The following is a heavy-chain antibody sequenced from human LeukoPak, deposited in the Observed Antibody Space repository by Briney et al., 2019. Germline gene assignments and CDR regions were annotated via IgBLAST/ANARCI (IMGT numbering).Heavy chain of an antibody. Sequence: GGSLRLSCAASGFTFSSYWMTWVRQAPGKGLEGMANIKQDGSEKYYVDSVKGRFTISRDNAKNSLYLQMNSLRAEDTAVYYCAWGYYGSGSYYTAYWGQGTLVTVSS. CDR3: AWGYYGSGSYYTAY. CDR1: GFTFSSYW. D-gene: IGHD3-10*01. CDR2: IKQDGSEK. V-gene: IGHV3-7*04. J-gene: IGHJ4*02.